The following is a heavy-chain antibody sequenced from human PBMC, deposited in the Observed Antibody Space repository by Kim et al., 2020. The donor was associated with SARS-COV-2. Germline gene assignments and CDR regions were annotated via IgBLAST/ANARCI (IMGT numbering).Heavy chain of an antibody. Sequence: ASVKVSCKASGYNFISYSMHWVRQAPGQRFEWMGWINPGNGNTRYSENLQGRVSITRDTYATTAYMELFSLRSDDTGLYYCARGRGLLLDSWGQGTLVTVSS. V-gene: IGHV1-3*01. CDR1: GYNFISYS. CDR3: ARGRGLLLDS. J-gene: IGHJ4*02. CDR2: INPGNGNT. D-gene: IGHD3-16*01.